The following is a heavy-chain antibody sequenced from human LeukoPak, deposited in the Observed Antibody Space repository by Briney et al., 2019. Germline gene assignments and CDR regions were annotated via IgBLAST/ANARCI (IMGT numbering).Heavy chain of an antibody. J-gene: IGHJ4*02. D-gene: IGHD3-3*01. CDR3: ARGGDFWSPYDY. V-gene: IGHV4-4*07. CDR2: IYTSGST. CDR1: SGSISSYY. Sequence: SETLSLTCTVSSGSISSYYWSWIRQPAGKGLEWIGRIYTSGSTNYNPSLKSRVTISVDKSKNQFSLKLSSVTAADTAVYYCARGGDFWSPYDYWGQGTLVTVSS.